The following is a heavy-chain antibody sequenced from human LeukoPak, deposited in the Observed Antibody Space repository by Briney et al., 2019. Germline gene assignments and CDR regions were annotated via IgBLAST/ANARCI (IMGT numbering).Heavy chain of an antibody. CDR1: GYTFTSYG. J-gene: IGHJ4*02. Sequence: ASVKVSCKASGYTFTSYGTSWVRQAPGQGLEWMGWISAYNGNTNYAQKLQGRVTMTTDTSTSTAYMELRSLRSDDTAVYYCARDQYYYDSSGYYYFFDYWGQGTLVTVSS. D-gene: IGHD3-22*01. CDR3: ARDQYYYDSSGYYYFFDY. V-gene: IGHV1-18*01. CDR2: ISAYNGNT.